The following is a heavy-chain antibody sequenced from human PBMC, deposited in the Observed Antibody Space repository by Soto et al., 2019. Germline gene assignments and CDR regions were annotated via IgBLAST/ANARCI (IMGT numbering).Heavy chain of an antibody. CDR2: IYYSGST. V-gene: IGHV4-59*01. CDR1: GFSISSYD. CDR3: ARDLYPGGFDY. J-gene: IGHJ4*02. Sequence: SETLSLTCTFSGFSISSYDLSWLRQPPGKGLEWIGYIYYSGSTNYNPALKSRVTISVDTSKNQFSLKLSSVTAADTAVYYCARDLYPGGFDYWGQGTLVTVSS. D-gene: IGHD3-16*01.